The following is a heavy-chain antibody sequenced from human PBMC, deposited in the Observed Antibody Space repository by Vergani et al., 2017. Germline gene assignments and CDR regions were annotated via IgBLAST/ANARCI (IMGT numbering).Heavy chain of an antibody. D-gene: IGHD2-15*01. CDR2: ISSSSSYI. V-gene: IGHV3-21*01. J-gene: IGHJ5*02. Sequence: EVQLVESGGGLVKPGGSLRLSCAASGFTFSSYSMNWVRQAPGKRLEWVSSISSSSSYIYYADSVKGRFTISRDNAKNSLYLQMNSLRAEDTAVYYCARDTYCSGGNCYQARFDPWGQGTLVTVSS. CDR1: GFTFSSYS. CDR3: ARDTYCSGGNCYQARFDP.